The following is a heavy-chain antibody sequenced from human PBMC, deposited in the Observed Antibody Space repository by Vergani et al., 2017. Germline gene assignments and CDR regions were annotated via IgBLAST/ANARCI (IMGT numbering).Heavy chain of an antibody. Sequence: VHLVESGGGVVQPGRSLRLSCAASGFTFSSYGMNWVRQAPGKGLEWVSYISGSSSTTHYADSVKGRFTISRDDAKNSLYLQMNSLRAEDTAVYYCARDSQGWNHDYWGQGTLVTVSS. V-gene: IGHV3-48*01. D-gene: IGHD1-14*01. CDR1: GFTFSSYG. CDR2: ISGSSSTT. J-gene: IGHJ4*02. CDR3: ARDSQGWNHDY.